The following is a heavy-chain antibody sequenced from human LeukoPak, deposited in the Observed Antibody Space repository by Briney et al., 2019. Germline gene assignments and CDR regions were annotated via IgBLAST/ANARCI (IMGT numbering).Heavy chain of an antibody. CDR3: AKDYAYYYGSGIGGFDY. J-gene: IGHJ4*02. D-gene: IGHD3-10*01. CDR1: GFTFSSYA. V-gene: IGHV3-23*01. CDR2: ISGSGATT. Sequence: PGGSLRLSCAASGFTFSSYAMSWVRQAPGKGLEWVSAISGSGATTYYAASVKGRFTISRDKSNNTLYLQMNSLRAEDTAVYYCAKDYAYYYGSGIGGFDYWGQGTLVTVSS.